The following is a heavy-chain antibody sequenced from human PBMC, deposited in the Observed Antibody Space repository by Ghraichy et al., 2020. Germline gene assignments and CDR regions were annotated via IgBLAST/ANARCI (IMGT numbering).Heavy chain of an antibody. V-gene: IGHV4-59*08. Sequence: SETLSLTCTVSGGSISSYYWSWIRQPPGKGLEWIGYIYYSGSTNYNPSLKSRVTISVDTSKNQFSLKLSSVTAADTAVYYCARFYSYRRAFDIWGQGTMVTVSS. CDR1: GGSISSYY. J-gene: IGHJ3*02. CDR2: IYYSGST. D-gene: IGHD2-15*01. CDR3: ARFYSYRRAFDI.